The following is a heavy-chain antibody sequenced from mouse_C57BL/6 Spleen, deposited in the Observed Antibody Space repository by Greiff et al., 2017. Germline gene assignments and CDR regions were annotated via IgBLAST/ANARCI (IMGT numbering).Heavy chain of an antibody. CDR3: ARAGIYYGSSHWYFDV. V-gene: IGHV1-20*01. Sequence: EVQLVESGPELVKPGDSVKISCKASGYSFTGYFMNWVMQSHGKSLEWIGRINPYNGDTFYNQKFKGKATLTVDKSSSTAHMELRSLTSEDSAVYYCARAGIYYGSSHWYFDVWGTGTTVTVSS. D-gene: IGHD1-1*01. CDR2: INPYNGDT. J-gene: IGHJ1*03. CDR1: GYSFTGYF.